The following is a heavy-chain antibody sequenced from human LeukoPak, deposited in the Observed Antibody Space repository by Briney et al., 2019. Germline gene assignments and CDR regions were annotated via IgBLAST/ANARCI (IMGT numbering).Heavy chain of an antibody. D-gene: IGHD6-19*01. V-gene: IGHV3-74*01. CDR2: INTDGSRI. CDR1: GFTFSNYW. Sequence: GGSLRLSCAASGFTFSNYWMYWVRQAPGKGLVWVSRINTDGSRINYADSVRGRFTISRDNAKNTLYLQMNSLRAEDTAVYDCARDGAGLVPFDYWGQGTLVTVSS. CDR3: ARDGAGLVPFDY. J-gene: IGHJ4*02.